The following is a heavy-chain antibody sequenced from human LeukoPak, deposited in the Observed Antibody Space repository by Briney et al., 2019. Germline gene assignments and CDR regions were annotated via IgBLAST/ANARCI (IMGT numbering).Heavy chain of an antibody. CDR3: ARQGQWELKSFDI. J-gene: IGHJ3*02. V-gene: IGHV4-59*08. D-gene: IGHD1-26*01. CDR2: IYYSGST. CDR1: GGSISSYY. Sequence: PSETLSLTCTVSGGSISSYYWSWIRQPPGKGLEWIGYIYYSGSTNYNPSLKSRVTMSVDTSKNQFSLKLSSVTAADTAVYYCARQGQWELKSFDIWGQGTMVTVSS.